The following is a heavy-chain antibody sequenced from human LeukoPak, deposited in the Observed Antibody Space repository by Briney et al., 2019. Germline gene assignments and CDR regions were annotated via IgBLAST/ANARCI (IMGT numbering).Heavy chain of an antibody. CDR2: ISAFNGKT. Sequence: GASVKVSCKTSGYTLATYAVSWVRQAPGQGLEWMGWISAFNGKTNCAQKLQGRVTMARDTSINTAYMELSRLTSDDTAVYHCARDGRGGLSADYWGQGTLVTVSS. CDR3: ARDGRGGLSADY. D-gene: IGHD3-10*01. CDR1: GYTLATYA. V-gene: IGHV1-18*01. J-gene: IGHJ4*02.